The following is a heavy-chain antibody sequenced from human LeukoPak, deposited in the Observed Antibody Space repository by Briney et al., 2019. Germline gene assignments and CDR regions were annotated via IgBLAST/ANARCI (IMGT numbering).Heavy chain of an antibody. V-gene: IGHV3-30*18. CDR1: GFTFSSYG. CDR2: ISYDGSNK. Sequence: GGSLRLSCAASGFTFSSYGMHWVRQAPGKGLEWVAVISYDGSNKYYADSVKGRFTISRDNSKNTLYLQMNSLRAEDTAVYYCAKSSSWSLGYFDYWGQGTLVTVSS. CDR3: AKSSSWSLGYFDY. J-gene: IGHJ4*02. D-gene: IGHD6-13*01.